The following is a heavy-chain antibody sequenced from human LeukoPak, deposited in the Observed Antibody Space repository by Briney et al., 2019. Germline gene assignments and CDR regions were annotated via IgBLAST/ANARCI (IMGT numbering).Heavy chain of an antibody. D-gene: IGHD3-3*01. CDR3: ARDLGLTTSANWFDP. CDR2: VYHTGAT. V-gene: IGHV4-38-2*02. Sequence: PSETLSLTCGVSGNPISSGYFWVWIRQPPGKGLEWIGSVYHTGATYYNPSLKSAVTISVDTSKNQFSLELNSVTAADTAVYYCARDLGLTTSANWFDPWGQGTLVTVSS. J-gene: IGHJ5*02. CDR1: GNPISSGYF.